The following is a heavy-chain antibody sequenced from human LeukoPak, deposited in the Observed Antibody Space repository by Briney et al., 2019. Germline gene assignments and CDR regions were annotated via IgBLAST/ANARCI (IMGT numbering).Heavy chain of an antibody. J-gene: IGHJ4*02. CDR1: GASISSGDYY. D-gene: IGHD3-3*01. V-gene: IGHV4-30-4*08. CDR3: ARVITIFGVVIDTYYFDY. Sequence: SQTLSLTCTVSGASISSGDYYWSWIRQPPGKGLEWIGYIYYSGSTYYNPSLKSRVTISVDMSKNQFYLKLSSVTAADTAVYYCARVITIFGVVIDTYYFDYWGQGTLVTVSS. CDR2: IYYSGST.